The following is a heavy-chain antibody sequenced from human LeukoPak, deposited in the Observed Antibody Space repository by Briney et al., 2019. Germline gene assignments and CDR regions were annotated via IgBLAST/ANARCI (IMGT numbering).Heavy chain of an antibody. V-gene: IGHV3-30*02. J-gene: IGHJ5*02. D-gene: IGHD3-10*01. CDR1: RFSFSNYG. Sequence: GGSLRLSCAASRFSFSNYGMHWVRQTPGKGLEWVAFIRYDGSNEYYADSVKGRFTISRDNAKNSLYLQMNSLRAEDTAVYYCARDIGYPSGGLLGLFDPWGQGTLVTVSS. CDR2: IRYDGSNE. CDR3: ARDIGYPSGGLLGLFDP.